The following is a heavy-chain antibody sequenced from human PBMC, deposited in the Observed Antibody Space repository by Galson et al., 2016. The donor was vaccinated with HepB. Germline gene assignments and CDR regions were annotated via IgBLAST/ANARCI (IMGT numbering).Heavy chain of an antibody. D-gene: IGHD6-19*01. V-gene: IGHV6-1*01. CDR1: GDSVSSKSAS. CDR2: AYFRSKWYH. CDR3: SRGPRNYTSGWTLDY. Sequence: CAISGDSVSSKSASWIWIRQSPSRGLEWLGRAYFRSKWYHDYAPSVKSRITITPDPSRNQFSLQLDSVTPEDTAIYYCSRGPRNYTSGWTLDYWGQGTLVTVSS. J-gene: IGHJ4*02.